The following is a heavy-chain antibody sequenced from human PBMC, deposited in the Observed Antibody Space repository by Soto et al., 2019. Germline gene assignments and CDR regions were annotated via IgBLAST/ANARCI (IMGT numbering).Heavy chain of an antibody. CDR1: GGTFSSYA. D-gene: IGHD5-12*01. V-gene: IGHV1-69*12. J-gene: IGHJ6*02. CDR2: IIPIFGTA. CDR3: ARGGYSGYDDNYYYGMDV. Sequence: QVQLVQSGAEVKKPGSSVKVSCKASGGTFSSYAISWVRQAPGQGLAWMGGIIPIFGTANYAQKFQGRVTITADESTSTAYMELSSLRSEDTAVYYCARGGYSGYDDNYYYGMDVWGQGTTVTVSS.